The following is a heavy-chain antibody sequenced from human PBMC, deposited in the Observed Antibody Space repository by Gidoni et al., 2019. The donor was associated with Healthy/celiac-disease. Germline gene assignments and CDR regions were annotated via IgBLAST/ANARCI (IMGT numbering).Heavy chain of an antibody. CDR3: ASYTLTMVRGVSYYGMDV. J-gene: IGHJ6*02. CDR1: GGSISSSSYY. V-gene: IGHV4-39*01. CDR2: IYYSGST. Sequence: QLQLQESGPGLVKPSETLSLTCTVPGGSISSSSYYWGWIRQPPGKGLEWIGSIYYSGSTYYNPSLKSRVTISVDTSKNQFSLKLSSVTAADTAVYYCASYTLTMVRGVSYYGMDVWGQGTTVTVSS. D-gene: IGHD3-10*01.